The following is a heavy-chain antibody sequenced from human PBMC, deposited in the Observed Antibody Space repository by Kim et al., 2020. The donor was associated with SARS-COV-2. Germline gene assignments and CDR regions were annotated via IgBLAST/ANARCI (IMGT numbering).Heavy chain of an antibody. D-gene: IGHD1-1*01. CDR3: ARDPGSSYYYYYGLDV. V-gene: IGHV4-59*01. J-gene: IGHJ6*02. Sequence: PSLRARVTISVETSKNQFSLRLSSVTAADTAVYYCARDPGSSYYYYYGLDVWGQGTTVTVSS.